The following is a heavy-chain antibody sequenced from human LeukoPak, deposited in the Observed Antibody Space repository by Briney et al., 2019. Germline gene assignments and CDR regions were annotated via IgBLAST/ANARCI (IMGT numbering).Heavy chain of an antibody. Sequence: GGSLRLSCAASGFTFSNYGMHWVRQAPGKGLEWVAFIRYDGSNRYYADSVKGRFTISRDNSKNTLYLQMNSLRAEDTAVYYCAKDLTRSWYSDYWGQGTLVTVSS. D-gene: IGHD6-13*01. V-gene: IGHV3-30*02. CDR1: GFTFSNYG. CDR2: IRYDGSNR. J-gene: IGHJ4*02. CDR3: AKDLTRSWYSDY.